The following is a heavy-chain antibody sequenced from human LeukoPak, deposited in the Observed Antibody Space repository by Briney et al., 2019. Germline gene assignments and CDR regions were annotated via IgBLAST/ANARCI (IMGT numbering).Heavy chain of an antibody. CDR2: MNPNSGAI. D-gene: IGHD5-18*01. V-gene: IGHV1-2*02. CDR3: ARGAGSYGSFYFDY. J-gene: IGHJ4*02. Sequence: ASVKVSCKASGYTFTSYGISWVRQAPGQGLEWMGWMNPNSGAINNAQKFQGRVTMTRDTSISTAYMDLSRLRSDDTAVYYCARGAGSYGSFYFDYWGQGTLVTVSS. CDR1: GYTFTSYG.